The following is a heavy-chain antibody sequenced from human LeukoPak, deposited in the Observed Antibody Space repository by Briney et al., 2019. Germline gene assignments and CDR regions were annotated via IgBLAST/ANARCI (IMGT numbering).Heavy chain of an antibody. J-gene: IGHJ4*02. D-gene: IGHD2-15*01. CDR2: ISAYNGNT. CDR1: GYTFTSYG. Sequence: ASVKVSCKASGYTFTSYGISWVRQAPGQGLEWMGWISAYNGNTNYAQKLQGRVTMTTDTSTSTAYMELRSLRSDDTAVYYCARDLLTLGYCSGGSCYSGDYWGQGTLVTVSS. CDR3: ARDLLTLGYCSGGSCYSGDY. V-gene: IGHV1-18*01.